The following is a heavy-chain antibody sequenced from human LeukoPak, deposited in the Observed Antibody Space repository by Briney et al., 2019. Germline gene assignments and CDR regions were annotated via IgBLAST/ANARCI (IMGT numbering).Heavy chain of an antibody. D-gene: IGHD6-19*01. CDR3: ARTLYSSGWCPFDY. CDR2: IYYGGST. Sequence: SETLSLTCSVSGDSINSNYWSWMRQPPGKGLEWIGYIYYGGSTNYNPSLKSRVSMSVDTSKNQFSLKLSSVTAADTAVYYCARTLYSSGWCPFDYWGQGALVTVSS. J-gene: IGHJ4*02. V-gene: IGHV4-59*08. CDR1: GDSINSNY.